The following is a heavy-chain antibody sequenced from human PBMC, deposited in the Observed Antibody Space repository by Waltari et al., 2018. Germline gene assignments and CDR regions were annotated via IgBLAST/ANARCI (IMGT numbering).Heavy chain of an antibody. J-gene: IGHJ5*02. D-gene: IGHD3-3*01. CDR1: GGSFSAYY. V-gene: IGHV4-34*01. CDR2: INHSGST. Sequence: QVQLPQWGAGLLKPSETLSLTCAVYGGSFSAYYWSWIRQPPGKGLEWIGEINHSGSTNYTPSLKSPVTVSVETAKNPFSLKLSPVTAADTAVYYCARALRRMTIFGVVINGNWFDPWGQGTLVTVSS. CDR3: ARALRRMTIFGVVINGNWFDP.